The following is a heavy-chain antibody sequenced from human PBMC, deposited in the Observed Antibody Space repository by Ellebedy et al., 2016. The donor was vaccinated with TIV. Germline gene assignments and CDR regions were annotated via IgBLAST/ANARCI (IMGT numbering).Heavy chain of an antibody. CDR3: ARHVAREGYNR. Sequence: MPSETLSLTCAISGDSVSSNSATWNWIRQSTARGLEWLGRKYYRSKWYNENAVSVKSRITINPDTSKNQFSLQLNSVTPEDTAVYYCARHVAREGYNRWGQGTLVTVSS. V-gene: IGHV6-1*01. D-gene: IGHD5-24*01. J-gene: IGHJ4*02. CDR2: KYYRSKWYN. CDR1: GDSVSSNSAT.